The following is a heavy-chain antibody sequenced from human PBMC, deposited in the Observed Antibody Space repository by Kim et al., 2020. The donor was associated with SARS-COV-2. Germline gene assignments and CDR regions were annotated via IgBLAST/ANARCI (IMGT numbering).Heavy chain of an antibody. Sequence: GGSLRLSCAASGFTFSSYAMSWVRQAPGKGLEWVSDISGSGGSTYYADSVKGRFTISRDNSKNTLYLQMNSLRAEDTAVYYCAKDLTYYYDSSGRSNWFDPWGQGTLVTVSS. J-gene: IGHJ5*02. CDR2: ISGSGGST. CDR1: GFTFSSYA. D-gene: IGHD3-22*01. CDR3: AKDLTYYYDSSGRSNWFDP. V-gene: IGHV3-23*01.